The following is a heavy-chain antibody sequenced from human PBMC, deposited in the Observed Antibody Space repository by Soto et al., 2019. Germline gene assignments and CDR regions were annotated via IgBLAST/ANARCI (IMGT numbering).Heavy chain of an antibody. Sequence: EVQLVESGGGLVQPGGSLRLSCAASGFTFSNYEMNWVRQAPGKGLEWVSYISSGGGTIYYADSVKGRFTISRDNAKSXXXXXMNNLRAEDTAVYYCARGLGYCSGGSCYLYYFDYWGQGALVTVSS. CDR3: ARGLGYCSGGSCYLYYFDY. D-gene: IGHD2-15*01. CDR1: GFTFSNYE. CDR2: ISSGGGTI. J-gene: IGHJ4*02. V-gene: IGHV3-48*03.